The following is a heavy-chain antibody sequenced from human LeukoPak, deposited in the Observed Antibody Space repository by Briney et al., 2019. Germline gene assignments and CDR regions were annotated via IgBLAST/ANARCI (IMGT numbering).Heavy chain of an antibody. V-gene: IGHV4-59*08. CDR3: AGLEYSSSSGYFDY. J-gene: IGHJ4*02. CDR1: GGSISSYY. Sequence: AETRSLTGTVSGGSISSYYWSWIRQPPGKGLEGIGYIYYSGSTNYNPSLKSRVSISVDTSENQSSLKLSSVTAAATAVYYCAGLEYSSSSGYFDYWGQGTLVTVSS. D-gene: IGHD6-6*01. CDR2: IYYSGST.